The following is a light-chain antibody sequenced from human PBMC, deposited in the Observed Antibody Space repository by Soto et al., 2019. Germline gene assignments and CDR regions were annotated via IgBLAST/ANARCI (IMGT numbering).Light chain of an antibody. V-gene: IGLV3-21*02. CDR3: QVWDTTSDHWM. CDR2: DDS. J-gene: IGLJ3*02. Sequence: SYELTQPPSVSVAPRQTATITCGGNNIGSRSVHRYQQKSGQAPVLVVFDDSVRPSGIPERISGYNSGNTATLTISGVEAGDEADYYCQVWDTTSDHWMFGGGTKLTVL. CDR1: NIGSRS.